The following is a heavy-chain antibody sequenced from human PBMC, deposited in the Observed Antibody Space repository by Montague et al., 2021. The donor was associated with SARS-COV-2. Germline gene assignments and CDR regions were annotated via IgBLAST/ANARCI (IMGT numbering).Heavy chain of an antibody. Sequence: SLRLSCAASGFRFGYYAMHWVRQAPGKGLEWVSGISWNSGTIGYXDSVKGRFTISRDNAKNSLYLQMNSLRAEDTAFYYCAKDSESSLEVASFVNAFDIRGQGTMVTVSS. CDR3: AKDSESSLEVASFVNAFDI. D-gene: IGHD6-19*01. CDR2: ISWNSGTI. CDR1: GFRFGYYA. J-gene: IGHJ3*02. V-gene: IGHV3-9*01.